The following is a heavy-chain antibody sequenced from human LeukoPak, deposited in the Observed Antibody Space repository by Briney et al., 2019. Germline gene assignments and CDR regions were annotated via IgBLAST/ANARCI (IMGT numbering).Heavy chain of an antibody. D-gene: IGHD1-20*01. V-gene: IGHV4-4*02. Sequence: PSGTLSLTCAVSGGSISSSNWWSWVRQPPGKGLEWIGEIYHSGSTNYNPSLKSRVTISVDTSKNQFSLKLSSVTAADTAVYYCAREPRYNWNDGGRFDPWGQGTLVTVSS. J-gene: IGHJ5*02. CDR3: AREPRYNWNDGGRFDP. CDR1: GGSISSSNW. CDR2: IYHSGST.